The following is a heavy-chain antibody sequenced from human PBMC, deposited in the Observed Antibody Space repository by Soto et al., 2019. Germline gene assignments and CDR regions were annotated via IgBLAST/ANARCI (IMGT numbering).Heavy chain of an antibody. D-gene: IGHD2-2*01. CDR3: TTDSGGGIVVVPAAKFYYYGMYV. J-gene: IGHJ6*02. V-gene: IGHV4-38-2*02. Sequence: SETLSLTCAVSGYSIASGYYWAWIRQSPGKGLEWIGSIYHAGSVYYNPSLNSRVAVSLDTSKNHFSLKLTSVTAADTAVYYCTTDSGGGIVVVPAAKFYYYGMYVWGQGTTVTVSS. CDR2: IYHAGSV. CDR1: GYSIASGYY.